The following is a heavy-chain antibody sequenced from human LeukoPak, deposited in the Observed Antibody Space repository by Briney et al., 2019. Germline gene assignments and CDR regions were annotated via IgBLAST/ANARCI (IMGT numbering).Heavy chain of an antibody. J-gene: IGHJ6*03. V-gene: IGHV3-21*01. D-gene: IGHD6-6*01. Sequence: GGSLRLSCAASGFTFSTYIMNWVRQTPGKGLEWVSSISSSSSYIYYADSVKGRFTISRDNAKNSLYLQMNSLRAEDTAVYYCARRARRNSSSSAHGTYYYYYMDVWGKGTTVTVSS. CDR1: GFTFSTYI. CDR2: ISSSSSYI. CDR3: ARRARRNSSSSAHGTYYYYYMDV.